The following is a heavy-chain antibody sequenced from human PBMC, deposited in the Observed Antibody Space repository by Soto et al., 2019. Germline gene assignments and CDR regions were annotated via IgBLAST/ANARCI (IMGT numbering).Heavy chain of an antibody. D-gene: IGHD6-19*01. CDR2: ITVITGAT. V-gene: IGHV3-23*01. CDR1: GFPFSSYD. J-gene: IGHJ3*02. CDR3: AKYRLAGLRTAFDI. Sequence: GGSLRLSCAASGFPFSSYDMSWVRQAPGKGLECVSVITVITGATYYGDSVKGRFTISRDNSKNTLYLQMNSLTAEDTAVYFCAKYRLAGLRTAFDIWGQGTMVTVSS.